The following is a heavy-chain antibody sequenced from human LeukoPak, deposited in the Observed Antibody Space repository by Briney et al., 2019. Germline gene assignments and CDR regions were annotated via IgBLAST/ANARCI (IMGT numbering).Heavy chain of an antibody. J-gene: IGHJ5*02. CDR1: GYTFTSYY. CDR2: INPSGGST. Sequence: ASVKVSCKASGYTFTSYYMHWVRQAPGQGLGWMGIINPSGGSTSYAQKFQGRVTMTRDTSTSTVYTELSSLRSEDTAVYYCARSGLRYFAWDSDGVWFDPWGQGTLVTVSS. V-gene: IGHV1-46*01. CDR3: ARSGLRYFAWDSDGVWFDP. D-gene: IGHD3-9*01.